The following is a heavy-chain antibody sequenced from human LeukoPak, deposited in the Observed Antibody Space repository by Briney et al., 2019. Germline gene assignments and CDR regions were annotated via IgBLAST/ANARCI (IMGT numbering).Heavy chain of an antibody. CDR3: ARSEHSSSSFDY. CDR2: ISSSSTHI. V-gene: IGHV3-11*06. D-gene: IGHD6-6*01. Sequence: GGSLRFPCAASGFTFSDYYMSWIRQAPGKGLEWVSYISSSSTHIYYADSVKGRFTISRDNARNSLYLQMNSLRAEDTAIYYCARSEHSSSSFDYWGQGTLVTVSS. CDR1: GFTFSDYY. J-gene: IGHJ4*02.